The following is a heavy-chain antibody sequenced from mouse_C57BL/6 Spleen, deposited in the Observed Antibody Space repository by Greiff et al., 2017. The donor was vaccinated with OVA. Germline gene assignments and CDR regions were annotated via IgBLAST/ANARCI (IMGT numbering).Heavy chain of an antibody. V-gene: IGHV3-6*01. CDR1: GYSITSGYY. J-gene: IGHJ2*01. CDR3: ARVDY. Sequence: VQLVESGPGLVKPSQSLSLTCSVTGYSITSGYYWNWIRQFPGNKLEWMGYISYDGSNNYNPSLKNRISITRDTSKNQFFLKLNSVTTEDTATYYCARVDYWGQGTTLTVSS. CDR2: ISYDGSN.